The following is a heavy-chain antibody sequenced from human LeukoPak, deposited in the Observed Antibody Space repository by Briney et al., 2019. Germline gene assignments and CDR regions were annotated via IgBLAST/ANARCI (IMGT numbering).Heavy chain of an antibody. V-gene: IGHV4-59*08. CDR3: ARHEGHCTGGNCYSNAFDV. CDR2: IFHSGST. Sequence: SDTLSLTCTLSGRSISRYYWRWIRRPPGKGLELIGYIFHSGSTKSNPSLKSRFTISLDTSRKQCSLNLTSVTATDTAVYFGARHEGHCTGGNCYSNAFDVWGQGTMVTVSS. D-gene: IGHD2-15*01. CDR1: GRSISRYY. J-gene: IGHJ3*01.